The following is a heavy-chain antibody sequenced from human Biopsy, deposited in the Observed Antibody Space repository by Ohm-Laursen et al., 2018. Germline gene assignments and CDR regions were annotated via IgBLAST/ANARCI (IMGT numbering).Heavy chain of an antibody. CDR2: MNPDSGNT. CDR1: GYTFTSYE. D-gene: IGHD3-10*01. V-gene: IGHV1-8*01. Sequence: ASVKVSCKTSGYTFTSYEINWVRQATGQGLEWIGWMNPDSGNTGYAQNFQGRVTMTRNTSISTAYMELSSLRSEDTAVYFCARADPPLFYYGSGSSNWFDPWGQGTLVTVSS. CDR3: ARADPPLFYYGSGSSNWFDP. J-gene: IGHJ5*02.